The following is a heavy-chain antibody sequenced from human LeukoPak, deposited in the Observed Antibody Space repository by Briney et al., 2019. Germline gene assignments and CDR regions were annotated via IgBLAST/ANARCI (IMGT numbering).Heavy chain of an antibody. CDR3: ARDLMVRGRSNWFDP. J-gene: IGHJ5*02. CDR1: GYTFTSYY. D-gene: IGHD3-10*01. Sequence: WASVKVSCKASGYTFTSYYMHWVRQAPGQGLEWMGIINPSGGSTSYAQKFQGRVTMTRDMSTSTVYMELSSLRSEDTAVYYCARDLMVRGRSNWFDPWGQGTLVTVSS. V-gene: IGHV1-46*01. CDR2: INPSGGST.